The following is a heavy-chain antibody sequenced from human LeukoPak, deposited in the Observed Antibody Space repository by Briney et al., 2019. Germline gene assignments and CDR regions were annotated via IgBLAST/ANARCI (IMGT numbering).Heavy chain of an antibody. CDR1: GGSISSYY. CDR3: ARGETAMVRGKTYYYYMDV. V-gene: IGHV4-4*07. J-gene: IGHJ6*03. CDR2: IYTSGST. Sequence: PSETLSLTCTVSGGSISSYYWSWIRQPAGKGLEWIGRIYTSGSTNYIPSLKSRVTMSVDTSKNQFSLKLSSVTAADTAVYYCARGETAMVRGKTYYYYMDVWGKGTTVTVSS. D-gene: IGHD5-18*01.